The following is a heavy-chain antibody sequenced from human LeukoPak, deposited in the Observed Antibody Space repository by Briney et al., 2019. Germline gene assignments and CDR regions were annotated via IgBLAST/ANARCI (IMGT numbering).Heavy chain of an antibody. CDR1: GCTVSSNY. D-gene: IGHD3-10*01. J-gene: IGHJ4*02. CDR2: ISGSGGNT. V-gene: IGHV3-23*01. CDR3: AKIWNPITMVRGVIDY. Sequence: GGSLRLSCAASGCTVSSNYMSWVRQAPGKGLEWVSGISGSGGNTYYRDSVKGRFTISRDNFKNTLHLQMNSLRAEDTAVYYCAKIWNPITMVRGVIDYWGQGTLVTVSS.